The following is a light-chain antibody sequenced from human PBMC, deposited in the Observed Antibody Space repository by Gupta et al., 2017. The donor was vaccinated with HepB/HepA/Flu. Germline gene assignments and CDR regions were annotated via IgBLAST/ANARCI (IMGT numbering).Light chain of an antibody. J-gene: IGKJ5*01. CDR1: QDINTY. CDR2: SAS. V-gene: IGKV1-9*01. Sequence: DIQLTQSPSFLSASVGDRVTITCRASQDINTYLIWYQQKPGKAPKLLIYSASTLKSGVPSRFSGSGSGTEFTLTISSLQPEDFATYYCQQWNSYPLTFGQGTLLDIK. CDR3: QQWNSYPLT.